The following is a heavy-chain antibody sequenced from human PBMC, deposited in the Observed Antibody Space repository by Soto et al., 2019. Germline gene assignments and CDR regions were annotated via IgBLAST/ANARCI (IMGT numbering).Heavy chain of an antibody. CDR3: AHTWGLPFDY. J-gene: IGHJ4*02. CDR1: GFSLRTTGVG. V-gene: IGHV2-5*01. Sequence: QITLKESGPPLVKPTQTLTLTCTYSGFSLRTTGVGVGWIRQPPGKALEWLGIIYWNDDKRYSPSLKSRFTLTSDNSKSPVVLTMTNMGPVDTATYYCAHTWGLPFDYWGQGTLVIVSS. CDR2: IYWNDDK. D-gene: IGHD3-16*01.